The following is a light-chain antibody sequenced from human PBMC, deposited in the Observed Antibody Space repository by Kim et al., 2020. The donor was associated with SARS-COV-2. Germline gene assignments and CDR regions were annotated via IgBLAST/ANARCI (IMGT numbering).Light chain of an antibody. CDR3: CSYAGGSAFVV. CDR2: EID. CDR1: RSDVGSYVL. V-gene: IGLV2-23*02. Sequence: QSVLTQPASVSGSPGQSITISCTGTRSDVGSYVLVSWYQQHPGKAPKLMIYEIDKRPSGVSTRFSGSKSGNTASLTISGLQVEDEAEYFCCSYAGGSAFVVFGGGTQLTVL. J-gene: IGLJ2*01.